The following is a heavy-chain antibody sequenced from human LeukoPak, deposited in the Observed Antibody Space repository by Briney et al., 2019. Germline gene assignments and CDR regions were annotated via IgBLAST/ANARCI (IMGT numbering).Heavy chain of an antibody. CDR2: INPNSGAT. V-gene: IGHV1-2*02. CDR1: GYTFTGYY. CDR3: VRDLMTTQTWDFDY. J-gene: IGHJ4*02. D-gene: IGHD3-16*01. Sequence: ASVTVSCKGSGYTFTGYYMHWVRQAPEQGLEWMAWINPNSGATNYAQRFQGRVTVTRDTSISTAYMELSSLESDDTAMYYCVRDLMTTQTWDFDYWGQGTLVSVSS.